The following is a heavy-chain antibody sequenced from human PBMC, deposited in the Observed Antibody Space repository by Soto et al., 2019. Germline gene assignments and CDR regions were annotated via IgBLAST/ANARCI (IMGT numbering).Heavy chain of an antibody. V-gene: IGHV3-30-3*01. J-gene: IGHJ6*02. CDR2: ISYDGSNK. D-gene: IGHD6-19*01. CDR1: GFTFSSYA. CDR3: AREEYSSGWYPGYYGMDV. Sequence: PGGSLRLSXAASGFTFSSYAMHWVRQAPGKGLEWVAVISYDGSNKYYADSVKGRFTISRDNSKNTLYLQMNSLRAEDTAVYYCAREEYSSGWYPGYYGMDVWGQGTTVTVSS.